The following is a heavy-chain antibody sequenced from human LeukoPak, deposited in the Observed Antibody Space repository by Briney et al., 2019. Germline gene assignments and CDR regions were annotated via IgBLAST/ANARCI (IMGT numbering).Heavy chain of an antibody. J-gene: IGHJ4*02. CDR1: GFTFSSYE. V-gene: IGHV3-64*01. D-gene: IGHD1-26*01. CDR2: ISSNGGST. CDR3: ARVIVGAASALDY. Sequence: PGGSLRLSCAASGFTFSSYEMNWVRQAPGKGLEYVSAISSNGGSTYYANSVKGRFTISRDNSKNTLYLQMGSLRAEDMAVYYCARVIVGAASALDYWGQGTLVTVSS.